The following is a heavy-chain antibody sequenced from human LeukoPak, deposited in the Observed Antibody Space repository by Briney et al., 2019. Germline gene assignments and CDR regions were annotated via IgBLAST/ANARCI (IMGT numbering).Heavy chain of an antibody. D-gene: IGHD1-20*01. V-gene: IGHV3-23*01. J-gene: IGHJ4*02. CDR1: GFTFSSYA. CDR2: ISGSGGST. Sequence: QPGGSLRLSCAASGFTFSSYAMSWVRQAPGKGLEWVSAISGSGGSTYYADSVKGRFTISRDKSKNTLYLQMNSLRAEDTAVYYCAKGSNWNDVPTNFDYWGQGTLVTVSS. CDR3: AKGSNWNDVPTNFDY.